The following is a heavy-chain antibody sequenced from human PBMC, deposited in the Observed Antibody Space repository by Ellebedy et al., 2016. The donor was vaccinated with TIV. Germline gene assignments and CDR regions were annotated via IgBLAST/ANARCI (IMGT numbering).Heavy chain of an antibody. CDR1: GLTFSSHA. V-gene: IGHV3-23*01. J-gene: IGHJ3*02. Sequence: PGGSLRLSCAASGLTFSSHAMSWVRQAPGKGLEWVSSISASVDNTYYPDSVKGRFTISSDNSKNTLSLQMNSLRAEDTAVYYCARDPVGVGPAFDIWGQGTIVTVSS. D-gene: IGHD4-23*01. CDR2: ISASVDNT. CDR3: ARDPVGVGPAFDI.